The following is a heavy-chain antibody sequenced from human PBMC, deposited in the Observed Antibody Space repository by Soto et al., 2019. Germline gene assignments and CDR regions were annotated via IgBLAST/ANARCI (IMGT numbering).Heavy chain of an antibody. CDR1: GFTFSNYA. J-gene: IGHJ6*02. V-gene: IGHV3-23*01. CDR3: AKDPDTFQYSSGWSPYMDV. Sequence: GGSLRLSCAASGFTFSNYAMSWVRQAPGKGLEWVSGISDSGDNTFYADSVRGRFTVSRDNSKNTLYLQMDSLRAEDTAVFYCAKDPDTFQYSSGWSPYMDVWGQGTTVTVSS. D-gene: IGHD6-19*01. CDR2: ISDSGDNT.